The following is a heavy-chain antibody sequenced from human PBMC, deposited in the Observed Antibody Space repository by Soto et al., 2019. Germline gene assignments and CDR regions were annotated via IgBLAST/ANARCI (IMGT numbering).Heavy chain of an antibody. J-gene: IGHJ4*02. V-gene: IGHV1-18*01. D-gene: IGHD2-21*01. Sequence: GASVKVSCKASGYTFTSYGISWVRQAPGQGLEWMGWISAYNGNTNYAQKLQGRVTMTTDTSTSTAYMELRSLRSDDTAVYYCAKEARVRSPAGDCFDYWAQGTLVTVSS. CDR3: AKEARVRSPAGDCFDY. CDR2: ISAYNGNT. CDR1: GYTFTSYG.